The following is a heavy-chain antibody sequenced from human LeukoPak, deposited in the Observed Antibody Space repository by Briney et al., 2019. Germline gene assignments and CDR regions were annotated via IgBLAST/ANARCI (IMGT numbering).Heavy chain of an antibody. J-gene: IGHJ4*02. V-gene: IGHV1-69*13. D-gene: IGHD6-19*01. CDR2: IIPIFGTA. CDR3: ARINSSGKDY. Sequence: RASVKVSFKASGGTFSSYAISWVRQAPGQGLEWMGGIIPIFGTANYAQKFQGRVTITADESTSTAYMELSSLRSEDTAVYYCARINSSGKDYWGQGTLVTVSS. CDR1: GGTFSSYA.